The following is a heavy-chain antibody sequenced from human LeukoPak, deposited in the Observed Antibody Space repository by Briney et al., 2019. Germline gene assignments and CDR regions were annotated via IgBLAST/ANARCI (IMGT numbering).Heavy chain of an antibody. CDR1: GYSFSTYW. V-gene: IGHV5-51*01. CDR2: IYPGNSDT. D-gene: IGHD1-26*01. CDR3: VRWSGSYGGFYFDY. J-gene: IGHJ4*02. Sequence: GESLKISCKASGYSFSTYWLGWVRQMPGKGLEWMAFIYPGNSDTRYSPSFRGQVTISADKSVISAYLQWSSLKASDTAMYYCVRWSGSYGGFYFDYWGQGNMVTVSS.